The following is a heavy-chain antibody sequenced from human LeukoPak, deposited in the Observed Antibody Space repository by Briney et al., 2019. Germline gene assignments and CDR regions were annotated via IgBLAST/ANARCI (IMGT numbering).Heavy chain of an antibody. V-gene: IGHV3-74*03. D-gene: IGHD2-21*01. CDR3: AKGGGDYYYAMDV. CDR1: GFIFSNYW. CDR2: INSDGSIT. J-gene: IGHJ6*02. Sequence: GGSLRLSCGASGFIFSNYWMNWVRQAPGKGLVWVSRINSDGSITTYADSAKGRFTISRDNAKNTLYLQMSSLRAEDTAVYYCAKGGGDYYYAMDVWGQGTTVTVSS.